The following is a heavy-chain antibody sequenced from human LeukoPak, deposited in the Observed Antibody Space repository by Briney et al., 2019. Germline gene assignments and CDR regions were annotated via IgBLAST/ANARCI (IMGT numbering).Heavy chain of an antibody. CDR3: AREGCSSTSCYPDY. Sequence: PGGSLRLSCAASGFTFSTHWMIWVRQAPGKGLEWVSSISSSSSYIYYADSVKGRFTISRDNAKNSLYLQMNSLRAEDTAVYYCAREGCSSTSCYPDYWGQGTLVTVSS. CDR2: ISSSSSYI. V-gene: IGHV3-21*01. CDR1: GFTFSTHW. J-gene: IGHJ4*02. D-gene: IGHD2-2*01.